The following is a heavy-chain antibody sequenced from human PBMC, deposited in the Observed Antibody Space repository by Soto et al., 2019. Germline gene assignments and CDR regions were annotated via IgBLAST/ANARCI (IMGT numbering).Heavy chain of an antibody. CDR1: GFPFSSHG. J-gene: IGHJ4*02. Sequence: QVQLVESGGGVVQPGRSLRLSCAASGFPFSSHGMHWVRQAPGKGLEWVALISYDGSNKYYTDSVKGRFTISRDNSKNQLYLPMSRLRAEDTAVYYCAGGQYFFDSCGQGTLVSVSS. D-gene: IGHD2-15*01. CDR2: ISYDGSNK. V-gene: IGHV3-30*03. CDR3: AGGQYFFDS.